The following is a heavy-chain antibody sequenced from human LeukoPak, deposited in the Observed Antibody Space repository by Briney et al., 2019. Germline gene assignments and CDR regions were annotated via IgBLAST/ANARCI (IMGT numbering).Heavy chain of an antibody. Sequence: TSSETLSLTCTVSGGSVNSGSHYWCWIRQPPGKGLEWIGYIYYSGSTNYNPSLKSRATMSLDTSKNQFSLNLNSVTAADTAVYYCARDPGYSGIDYWGQGTLVTASS. CDR1: GGSVNSGSHY. V-gene: IGHV4-61*01. CDR2: IYYSGST. CDR3: ARDPGYSGIDY. J-gene: IGHJ4*02. D-gene: IGHD5-12*01.